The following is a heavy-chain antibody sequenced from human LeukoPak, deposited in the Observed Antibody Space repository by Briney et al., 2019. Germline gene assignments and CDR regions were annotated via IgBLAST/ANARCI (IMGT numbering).Heavy chain of an antibody. Sequence: GRSLRLSCAASGFTFSSYRMTWVRQAPGKGLEWLSYISSGSTTMSYADSVKGRFTISRDNARNSLYLQMNSLRADDTAVYYCARGSNYGVDYWGQGTLVTVSS. V-gene: IGHV3-48*01. J-gene: IGHJ4*02. CDR2: ISSGSTTM. D-gene: IGHD5-18*01. CDR1: GFTFSSYR. CDR3: ARGSNYGVDY.